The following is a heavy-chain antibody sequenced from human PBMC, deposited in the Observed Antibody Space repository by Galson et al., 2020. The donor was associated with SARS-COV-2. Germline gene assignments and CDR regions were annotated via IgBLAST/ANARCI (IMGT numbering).Heavy chain of an antibody. D-gene: IGHD3-22*01. J-gene: IGHJ5*02. CDR3: ASGRYYYDSSGYYSS. CDR1: GYTFTSYA. Sequence: ASVKVSCKASGYTFTSYAMHWVRQAPGQRLEWMGWINAGNGNTKYSQKFQGRVTITRDTSASTAYMELSSLRSEDTAVYYCASGRYYYDSSGYYSSWGQGTLVTVSS. V-gene: IGHV1-3*01. CDR2: INAGNGNT.